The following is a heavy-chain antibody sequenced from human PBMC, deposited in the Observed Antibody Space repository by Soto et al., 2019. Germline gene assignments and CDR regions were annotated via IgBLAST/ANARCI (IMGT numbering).Heavy chain of an antibody. D-gene: IGHD6-13*01. V-gene: IGHV5-51*01. Sequence: GESLKISCKGSGYSFTSYWIGWVRQMPGKGLELMGIIYPGDSDTRYSPSFQGQVTISADKSISTAYLQWSSLKASDTAMYYCARTAAAGKYYYGMDVWGQGTTDTVSS. CDR2: IYPGDSDT. CDR3: ARTAAAGKYYYGMDV. J-gene: IGHJ6*02. CDR1: GYSFTSYW.